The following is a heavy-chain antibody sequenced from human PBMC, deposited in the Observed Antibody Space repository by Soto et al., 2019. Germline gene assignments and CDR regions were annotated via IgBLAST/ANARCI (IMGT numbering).Heavy chain of an antibody. CDR2: IIPIFGTA. CDR1: GGTFSSYA. J-gene: IGHJ3*02. V-gene: IGHV1-69*13. Sequence: SVKVSCKASGGTFSSYAISWVRQAPGQGLEWMGGIIPIFGTANYAQKFQGRVTITADESTSTAYMELSSLRSEDTAVYYCARAYYYDSSGMGMMAFDIWGQGTMVTVSS. D-gene: IGHD3-22*01. CDR3: ARAYYYDSSGMGMMAFDI.